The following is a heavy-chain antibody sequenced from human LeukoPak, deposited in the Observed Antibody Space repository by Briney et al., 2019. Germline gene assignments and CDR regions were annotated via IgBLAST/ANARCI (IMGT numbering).Heavy chain of an antibody. J-gene: IGHJ4*02. CDR2: INSDGSST. V-gene: IGHV3-74*01. D-gene: IGHD6-6*01. CDR1: GFTFSSYW. CDR3: ARAAIAALDY. Sequence: GGSLRLSCAASGFTFSSYWMHWVRQVPGKGLEWVSHINSDGSSTRYADSVKGRLTISRDNAKNTLYLQMNSLRAEDTAVYYCARAAIAALDYWGQGTLVTVSS.